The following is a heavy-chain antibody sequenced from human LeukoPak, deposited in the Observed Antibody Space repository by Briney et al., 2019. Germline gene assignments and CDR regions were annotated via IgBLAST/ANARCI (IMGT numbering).Heavy chain of an antibody. D-gene: IGHD4-23*01. CDR3: TSYHLVSRSWFYP. CDR1: GGSISDYY. J-gene: IGHJ5*02. CDR2: IYYSGST. V-gene: IGHV4-59*01. Sequence: PSETLSLTCAVSGGSISDYYWSWIRQPPGKGLEWIGDIYYSGSTNYNPSLKSRVTISVDTSKNPFSLKLSSATPADTAVYFCTSYHLVSRSWFYPWGQGNLVTVSS.